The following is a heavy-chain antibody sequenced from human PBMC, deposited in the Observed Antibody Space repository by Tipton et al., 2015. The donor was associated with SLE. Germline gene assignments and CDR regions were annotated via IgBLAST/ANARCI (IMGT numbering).Heavy chain of an antibody. J-gene: IGHJ4*02. CDR1: GGSFSGYH. D-gene: IGHD6-13*01. CDR3: AGAVGTAAGLRDY. Sequence: TLSLTCAVYGGSFSGYHWTWRRQPPGQGLEGSGEIADTGSPNYNPSLKSRLIMSVDAAKNQFSLKLSAVTAADAAIYYCAGAVGTAAGLRDYWGQGTLVTVSS. V-gene: IGHV4-34*01. CDR2: IADTGSP.